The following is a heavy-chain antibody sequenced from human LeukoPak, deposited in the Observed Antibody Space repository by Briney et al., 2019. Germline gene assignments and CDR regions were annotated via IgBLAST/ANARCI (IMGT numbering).Heavy chain of an antibody. CDR1: GYTFTGYY. J-gene: IGHJ4*02. CDR2: INGGNGNT. Sequence: ASVKVSCKASGYTFTGYYMHWVRQAPGQSLEWMGWINGGNGNTRYSQRFPDRVTFTRDTSATTAYMELSSLTSDDTAVYYCARSGVGSTTSVADDYWGQGTLVTVS. D-gene: IGHD1-26*01. CDR3: ARSGVGSTTSVADDY. V-gene: IGHV1-3*01.